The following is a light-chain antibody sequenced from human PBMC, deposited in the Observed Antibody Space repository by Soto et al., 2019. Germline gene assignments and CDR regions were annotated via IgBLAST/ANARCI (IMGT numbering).Light chain of an antibody. Sequence: DIQMTQSPSSLSATVGDRVTISCRASQSISIYLNWYQQKPGEAPSLLIYAASRLQSGVPSRFSGSGSGTDFPLTISSLQPEDFASYSCQQGHSSPLTFGGGTKVEIK. J-gene: IGKJ4*01. V-gene: IGKV1-39*01. CDR1: QSISIY. CDR2: AAS. CDR3: QQGHSSPLT.